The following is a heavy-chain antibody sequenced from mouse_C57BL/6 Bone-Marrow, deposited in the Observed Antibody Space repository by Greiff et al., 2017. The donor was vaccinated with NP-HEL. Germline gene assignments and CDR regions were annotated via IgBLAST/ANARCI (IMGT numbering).Heavy chain of an antibody. CDR3: ARAYDYDGWFAY. D-gene: IGHD2-4*01. CDR1: GFTFSSYA. Sequence: DVMLVESGGGLVKPGGSLKLSCAASGFTFSSYAMSWVRQTPEKRLEWVATISDGGSYTYYPDNVKGRFTISRDNAKNNLYLQMSHLKSEDTAMYYCARAYDYDGWFAYWGQGTLVTVSA. V-gene: IGHV5-4*03. CDR2: ISDGGSYT. J-gene: IGHJ3*01.